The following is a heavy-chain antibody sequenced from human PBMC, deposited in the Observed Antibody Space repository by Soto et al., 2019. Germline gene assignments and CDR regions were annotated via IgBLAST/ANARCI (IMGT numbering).Heavy chain of an antibody. V-gene: IGHV3-23*01. CDR3: AKVRLRTILAGYDDYYVMDV. Sequence: RHSSGASGLNFGGHGMSRVSKETGKGLEWVSAISGSGGSTYYADSVKGRFTISRDNSKNTLYLQMNSLRAEDTAVYYCAKVRLRTILAGYDDYYVMDVWGQGTTVTVS. CDR2: ISGSGGST. J-gene: IGHJ6*02. D-gene: IGHD3-9*01. CDR1: GLNFGGHG.